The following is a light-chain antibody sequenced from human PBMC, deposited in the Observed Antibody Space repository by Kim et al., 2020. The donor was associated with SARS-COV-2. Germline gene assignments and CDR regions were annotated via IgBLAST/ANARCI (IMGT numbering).Light chain of an antibody. CDR3: QQNKDWPLT. Sequence: VSPGETANLSCRASQNIGNHVVWYQQRPGQAPRLIITVASTRATGIPARFSGSGSGTDFTLNIISLQSEDFAVYYCQQNKDWPLTFGGGTKVDIK. J-gene: IGKJ4*01. CDR2: VAS. V-gene: IGKV3-15*01. CDR1: QNIGNH.